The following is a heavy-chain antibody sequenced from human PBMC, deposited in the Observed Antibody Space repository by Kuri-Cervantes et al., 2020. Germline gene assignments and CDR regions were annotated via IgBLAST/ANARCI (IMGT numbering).Heavy chain of an antibody. CDR2: ISASDGAT. Sequence: LTCAASGFTFGNYAMSWVRQAPGKGLEWVSVISASDGATFYADSVKGRFTISRDNSKNTLYLQMNSLRAEDTAVYYCARDHRKSGSYYYYGMDVWGQGTTVTVSS. CDR3: ARDHRKSGSYYYYGMDV. D-gene: IGHD1-26*01. CDR1: GFTFGNYA. V-gene: IGHV3-23*01. J-gene: IGHJ6*02.